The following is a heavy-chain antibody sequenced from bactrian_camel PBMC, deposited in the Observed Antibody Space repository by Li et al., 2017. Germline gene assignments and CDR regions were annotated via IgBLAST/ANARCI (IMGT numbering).Heavy chain of an antibody. CDR1: GLVYDRYC. CDR3: AALPRKFSGGHCNGLRTKFID. CDR2: ITAGGSNA. J-gene: IGHJ4*01. Sequence: HVQLVESGGDSVQPGGSLRLSCTVSGLVYDRYCMGWFRQAPGNEREGVAAITAGGSNAKYADSVRGRFTISQDNANNSLYLHMNNLKPEDTAMYYCAALPRKFSGGHCNGLRTKFIDWGQGTQVTVS. D-gene: IGHD2*01. V-gene: IGHV3S1*01.